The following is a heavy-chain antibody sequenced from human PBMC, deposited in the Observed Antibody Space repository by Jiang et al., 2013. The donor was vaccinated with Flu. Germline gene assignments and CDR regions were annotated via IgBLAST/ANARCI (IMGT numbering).Heavy chain of an antibody. V-gene: IGHV1-69*04. CDR1: GGTFSSYA. D-gene: IGHD7-27*01. CDR2: IIPILGIA. CDR3: VGKNDWGYFDY. Sequence: GAEVKKPGSSVKVSCKASGGTFSSYAISWVRQAPGQGLEWMGRIIPILGIANYAQKFQGRVTITADKSTSTAYMELSSLRSEDTAVYYCVGKNDWGYFDYWGQGTLVTVSS. J-gene: IGHJ4*02.